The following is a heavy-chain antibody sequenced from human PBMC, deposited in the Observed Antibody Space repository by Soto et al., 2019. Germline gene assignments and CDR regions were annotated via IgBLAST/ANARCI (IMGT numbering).Heavy chain of an antibody. J-gene: IGHJ4*02. V-gene: IGHV1-69*01. CDR3: AREFAVDTAMALYYFDY. Sequence: QVQLVQSGAEVKKHGSSVKVSCKASGGTFSSYAISWVRQAPGQGLEWMGGIIPIFGTANYAQKFQGRVTITADESTRTAYMELSSLRSEDTAVYYCAREFAVDTAMALYYFDYWGQGSLVTVSS. CDR2: IIPIFGTA. D-gene: IGHD5-18*01. CDR1: GGTFSSYA.